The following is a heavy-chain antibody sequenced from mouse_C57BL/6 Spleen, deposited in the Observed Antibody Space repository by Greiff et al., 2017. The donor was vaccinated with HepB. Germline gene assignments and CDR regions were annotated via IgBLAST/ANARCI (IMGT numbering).Heavy chain of an antibody. CDR1: GYTFTDYY. CDR3: ARGVTTVVAYYFDY. V-gene: IGHV1-76*01. J-gene: IGHJ2*01. D-gene: IGHD1-1*01. Sequence: QVQLKQSGAELVRPGASVKLSCKASGYTFTDYYINWVKQRPGQGLEWIARIYPGSGNTYYNEKFKGKATLTAEKSSSTAYMQLSSLTSEDSAVYFCARGVTTVVAYYFDYWGQGTTLTVSS. CDR2: IYPGSGNT.